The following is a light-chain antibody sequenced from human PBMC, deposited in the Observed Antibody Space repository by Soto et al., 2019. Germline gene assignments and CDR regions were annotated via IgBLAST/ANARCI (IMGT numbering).Light chain of an antibody. V-gene: IGLV2-8*01. CDR2: EVS. Sequence: QSSLTQPPSASGSPGQSVTISCTGTSSDVGGYNYVSWYQQYPGKAPKLMIYEVSKRPSGVPNRCSGSKSGNTASLTVSGLQAEDEGDYYCISCAGSNIVFGGGTKLTVL. CDR1: SSDVGGYNY. CDR3: ISCAGSNIV. J-gene: IGLJ3*02.